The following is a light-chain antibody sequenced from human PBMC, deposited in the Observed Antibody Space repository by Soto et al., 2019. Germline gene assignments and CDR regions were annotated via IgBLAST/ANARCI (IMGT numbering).Light chain of an antibody. V-gene: IGLV2-8*01. J-gene: IGLJ2*01. CDR2: EVN. CDR3: SSYAGSNNVI. CDR1: SSDVGGYNY. Sequence: QSALTQPPSASGSPGQSVTISCTGTSSDVGGYNYVSWYQQDAGKVPKLMIYEVNKRPSGVPDRFSGSKSGNTASLTVSGLQAEDEADYYCSSYAGSNNVIFGGGTKLTVL.